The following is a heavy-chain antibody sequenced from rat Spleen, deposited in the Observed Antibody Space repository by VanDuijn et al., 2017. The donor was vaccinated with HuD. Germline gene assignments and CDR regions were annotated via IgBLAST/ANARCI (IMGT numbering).Heavy chain of an antibody. D-gene: IGHD1-1*01. Sequence: QVQLKESGPGLVQPSQTLSLTCTVSGFSLINYGVIWFRQPPGKGLEWMGIIWDNGNTNYNSALKSRLSISRDTSKSQVYLKMDSLQAEDTATYYCASKIYYYSGVDYWVQGVMVTVSS. CDR2: IWDNGNT. CDR3: ASKIYYYSGVDY. CDR1: GFSLINYG. V-gene: IGHV2-13*01. J-gene: IGHJ2*01.